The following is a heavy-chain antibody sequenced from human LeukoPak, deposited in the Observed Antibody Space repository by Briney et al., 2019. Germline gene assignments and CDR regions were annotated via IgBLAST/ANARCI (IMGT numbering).Heavy chain of an antibody. V-gene: IGHV3-21*04. J-gene: IGHJ4*02. D-gene: IGHD1-1*01. CDR2: ISSSTTYI. CDR1: GSSFSTYN. CDR3: AREVIGGNSA. Sequence: GGSLRLSCAASGSSFSTYNMNWVRQAPGKGLEWVSSISSSTTYIYYADSVKGRFTIFRDDAKNSLFLQINSLRADDTAVYYCAREVIGGNSAWGQGTLVTVSS.